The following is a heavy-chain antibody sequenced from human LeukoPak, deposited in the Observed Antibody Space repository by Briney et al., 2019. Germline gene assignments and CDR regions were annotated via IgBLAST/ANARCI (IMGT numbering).Heavy chain of an antibody. V-gene: IGHV3-11*01. CDR2: ISSSGSTI. CDR3: VRDRYYYDSSGYYSFEY. Sequence: GGSLRLSCAASGFTFSDYYMSWIRQAPGKGLEWVSYISSSGSTIYYADSVKGRFTISRDNAKNSLYLQMNSLRAEDTAVYYCVRDRYYYDSSGYYSFEYWGQGTLVTVSS. D-gene: IGHD3-22*01. J-gene: IGHJ4*02. CDR1: GFTFSDYY.